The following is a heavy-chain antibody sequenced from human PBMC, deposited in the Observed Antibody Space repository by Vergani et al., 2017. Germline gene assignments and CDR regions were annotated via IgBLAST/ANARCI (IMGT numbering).Heavy chain of an antibody. CDR3: ERDGEYSSSSEIGLDY. CDR2: ISYDGSNK. V-gene: IGHV3-30*04. CDR1: GFTFSSYA. D-gene: IGHD6-6*01. Sequence: QVQLVESGGGVVQPGRSLRLSCAASGFTFSSYAMHWVRQAPGKGLEWVAVISYDGSNKYYADSVKGRFTISRDNSKNKLYLQMTGLSAEDTAVDYCERDGEYSSSSEIGLDYWGQGTLVTVSS. J-gene: IGHJ4*02.